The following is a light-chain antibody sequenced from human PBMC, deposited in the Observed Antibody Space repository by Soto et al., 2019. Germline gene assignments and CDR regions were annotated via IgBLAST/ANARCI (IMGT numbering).Light chain of an antibody. J-gene: IGKJ2*01. CDR3: QLFGSSPRYT. Sequence: EIVLTQSPGTLSLSPGERATLSCRASQSISSNYLAWYQQKPGQAPRLLIYGASSRAPGIPDRFSGSGSGTDFTLTISRLEPEDLAMYYCQLFGSSPRYTFGQGTKLDIK. CDR1: QSISSNY. V-gene: IGKV3-20*01. CDR2: GAS.